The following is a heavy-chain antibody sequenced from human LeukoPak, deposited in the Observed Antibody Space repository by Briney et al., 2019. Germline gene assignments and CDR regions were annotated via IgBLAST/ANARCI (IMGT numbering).Heavy chain of an antibody. CDR1: GFTFSSYS. V-gene: IGHV3-21*01. Sequence: GGSLRLSCAASGFTFSSYSMNWVRQAPGKGLEWVSSISSSSSYIYYVDSVKGRFTISRENAKNSLYLEMNSLRAEDTAVYYCARAPGASSWRYGMDVWAKGPRSPSP. D-gene: IGHD6-13*01. J-gene: IGHJ6*02. CDR3: ARAPGASSWRYGMDV. CDR2: ISSSSSYI.